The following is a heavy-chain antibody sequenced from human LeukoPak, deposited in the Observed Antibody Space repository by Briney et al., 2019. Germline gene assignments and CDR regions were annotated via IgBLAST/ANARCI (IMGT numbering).Heavy chain of an antibody. CDR1: GGTFSSYA. CDR2: IIPIFGTA. J-gene: IGHJ4*02. CDR3: ARDRGDYYDSSGLFDY. V-gene: IGHV1-69*13. Sequence: SVKVSCKASGGTFSSYAISWVRQAPGQGLEWMGGIIPIFGTANYAQKFQGRVTITADESTSTAYMELSSLRSEDTAVYYCARDRGDYYDSSGLFDYWGQGTLVTVSS. D-gene: IGHD3-22*01.